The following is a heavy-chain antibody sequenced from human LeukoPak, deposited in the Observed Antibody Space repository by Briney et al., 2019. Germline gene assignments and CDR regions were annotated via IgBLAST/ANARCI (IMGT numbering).Heavy chain of an antibody. V-gene: IGHV3-21*01. CDR1: GFTLSSYA. J-gene: IGHJ6*03. Sequence: GGSLRLSCVASGFTLSSYAVSWVRQAPGKGLQWVSSLGISGDYAWYAGSVKGRFTISRDSSKNSLYLQMNSLRAEDTALYYCARDRGNQRGYYYYYMDVWGKGTTVTVSS. CDR2: LGISGDYA. CDR3: ARDRGNQRGYYYYYMDV. D-gene: IGHD1-14*01.